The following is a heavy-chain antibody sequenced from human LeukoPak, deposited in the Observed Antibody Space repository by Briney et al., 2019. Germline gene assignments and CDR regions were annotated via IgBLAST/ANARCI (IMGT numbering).Heavy chain of an antibody. V-gene: IGHV4-34*01. CDR2: INHSGST. J-gene: IGHJ4*02. CDR1: GGSFSGYY. D-gene: IGHD4-17*01. Sequence: SETLSLTCAVYGGSFSGYYWSWIRQPPGKGLEWIGEINHSGSTNYNPSLKSRVTISVDTSKNQFSLKLSSVTAADTAGYYCARAPLDQTTVTTCYFDYWGQGTLVTVSS. CDR3: ARAPLDQTTVTTCYFDY.